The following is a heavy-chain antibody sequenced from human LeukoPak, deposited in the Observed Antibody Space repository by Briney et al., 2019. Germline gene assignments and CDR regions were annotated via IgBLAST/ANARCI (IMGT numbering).Heavy chain of an antibody. CDR2: ISTSGSIT. J-gene: IGHJ6*04. D-gene: IGHD2-15*01. CDR3: ARDGFVVVVAATPTWYYGMDV. CDR1: GFTFSSYE. Sequence: GGSLRLSCTASGFTFSSYEMNWVRQAPGKGLTWISYISTSGSITDYAASVKGRFTISRDNAQNSLYLQMNSLRAEATAVYYCARDGFVVVVAATPTWYYGMDVWGKGTTVTVSS. V-gene: IGHV3-48*03.